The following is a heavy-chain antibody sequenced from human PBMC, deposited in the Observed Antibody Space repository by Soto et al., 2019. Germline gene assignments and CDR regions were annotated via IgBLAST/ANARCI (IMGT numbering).Heavy chain of an antibody. CDR2: ISYDGSNK. Sequence: QVQLVESGGGVDQRGRSLRLSCAASGFTFSSYGMHWVRQAPGKGLEWVAVISYDGSNKYYADSVKGRFTISRDNSKNTLYLQMNSLRAEDTAVYYCARGRNWNYDYFDYWGQGTLVTVSS. D-gene: IGHD1-7*01. CDR1: GFTFSSYG. V-gene: IGHV3-30*03. J-gene: IGHJ4*02. CDR3: ARGRNWNYDYFDY.